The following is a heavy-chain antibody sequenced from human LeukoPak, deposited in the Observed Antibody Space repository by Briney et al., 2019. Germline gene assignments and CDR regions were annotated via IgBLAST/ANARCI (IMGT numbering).Heavy chain of an antibody. Sequence: SETLSLTCSVSGGSISGSSYCWGWIRQPPGKGREWIGSIYCSRSTYYNPSRKGRVTISVDTSKNQFSLSLSSVTAADTAVYYCARHADSGFGQLAFDYWGQGTLVTVSS. V-gene: IGHV4-39*01. CDR3: ARHADSGFGQLAFDY. CDR1: GGSISGSSYC. D-gene: IGHD3-10*01. J-gene: IGHJ4*02. CDR2: IYCSRST.